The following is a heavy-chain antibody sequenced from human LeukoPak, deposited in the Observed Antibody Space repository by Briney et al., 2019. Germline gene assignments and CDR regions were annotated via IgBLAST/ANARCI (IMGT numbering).Heavy chain of an antibody. J-gene: IGHJ4*02. CDR2: INHSGST. V-gene: IGHV4-34*01. CDR3: ARASGSYDLFDY. D-gene: IGHD1-26*01. Sequence: SETLSLTCAVYGGSFSGYYWSWIRQPPGKGLEWIGEINHSGSTNYNPSLKSRVTISVDTSKNQFSLKLSSVTAADTAVYYCARASGSYDLFDYWGQGTLVTVSS. CDR1: GGSFSGYY.